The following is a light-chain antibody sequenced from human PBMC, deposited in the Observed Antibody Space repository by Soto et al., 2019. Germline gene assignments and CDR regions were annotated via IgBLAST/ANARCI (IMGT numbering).Light chain of an antibody. CDR2: DAF. J-gene: IGKJ4*01. Sequence: DIQMTQSPSSLSASVGDRVTITCRASQSISSWLAWYQQKPGKAPKLLIFDAFSLESGVPSRFSGSRSGTEFTLTISSLQPDDYASYYSQQGYSSLLTFGGGTKVDIK. CDR1: QSISSW. CDR3: QQGYSSLLT. V-gene: IGKV1-5*01.